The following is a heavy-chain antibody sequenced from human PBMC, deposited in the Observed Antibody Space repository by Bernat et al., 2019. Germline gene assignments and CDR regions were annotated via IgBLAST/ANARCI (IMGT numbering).Heavy chain of an antibody. J-gene: IGHJ4*02. Sequence: VQLVESGGGLVQPGGSLRLSCAASGFTFSSYSMNWVRQAPGKGLEWVAVISYDGSNKYYADSVKGRFTISRDNSKNTLYLQMNSLRAEDTAVYYCARAPILSYSGYDHDDYWGQGTLVTVSS. CDR3: ARAPILSYSGYDHDDY. CDR2: ISYDGSNK. V-gene: IGHV3-30*03. D-gene: IGHD5-12*01. CDR1: GFTFSSYS.